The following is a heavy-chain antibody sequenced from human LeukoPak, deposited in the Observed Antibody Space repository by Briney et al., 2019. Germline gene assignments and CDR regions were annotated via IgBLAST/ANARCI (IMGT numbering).Heavy chain of an antibody. CDR2: IYTSGST. Sequence: SETLSLTCTVSGDSISSSSYYWSWIRQPAGKGLEWIGRIYTSGSTNYNPSLKSRVTISVDTSKNQFSLKLSSVTAADTAVYYCATDRSNRVMTDYYMDVWGKGTTVTVSS. CDR3: ATDRSNRVMTDYYMDV. CDR1: GDSISSSSYY. D-gene: IGHD1-14*01. J-gene: IGHJ6*03. V-gene: IGHV4-61*02.